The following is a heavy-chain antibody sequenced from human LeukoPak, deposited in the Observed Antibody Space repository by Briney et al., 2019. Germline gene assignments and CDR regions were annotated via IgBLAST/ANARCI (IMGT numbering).Heavy chain of an antibody. J-gene: IGHJ4*02. CDR1: GGSISSGDYY. D-gene: IGHD5-12*01. CDR2: IHYSGTT. CDR3: ARMGGYSGYATH. Sequence: SQTLSLTCTVSGGSISSGDYYWSWIRQPPGKGLEWIGYIHYSGTTNYNPSLKNRVTISLDTSKNQFSLNLSSVTAADTAVYYCARMGGYSGYATHWGQGTLVTVSS. V-gene: IGHV4-30-4*01.